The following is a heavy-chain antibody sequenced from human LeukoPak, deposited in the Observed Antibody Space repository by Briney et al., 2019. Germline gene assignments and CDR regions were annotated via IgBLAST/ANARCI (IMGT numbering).Heavy chain of an antibody. CDR2: INHSGST. V-gene: IGHV4-34*01. D-gene: IGHD2-21*01. J-gene: IGHJ4*02. Sequence: PSETLSLTCAVYGGSFNGYYWSWIRQPPGKGLEWIGEINHSGSTNYNPSLKSRVTISVDTSKNQFSLKLSSVTAADTAVYYCASRDRNFDYWGQGTLVTVSS. CDR1: GGSFNGYY. CDR3: ASRDRNFDY.